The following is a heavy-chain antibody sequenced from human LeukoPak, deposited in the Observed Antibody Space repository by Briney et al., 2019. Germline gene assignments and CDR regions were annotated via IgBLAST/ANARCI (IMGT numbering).Heavy chain of an antibody. CDR2: ISSSSSTI. J-gene: IGHJ3*02. V-gene: IGHV3-48*04. Sequence: GSLRLSCAASGFTFSSYSMNWVRQAPGKGLEWVSYISSSSSTIYYADSVKGRFTISRDNAKNSLYLQMNSLRAEDTAVYYCARTKGTYYYGSSGYPRAFDIWGQGTMVTVSS. CDR3: ARTKGTYYYGSSGYPRAFDI. D-gene: IGHD3-22*01. CDR1: GFTFSSYS.